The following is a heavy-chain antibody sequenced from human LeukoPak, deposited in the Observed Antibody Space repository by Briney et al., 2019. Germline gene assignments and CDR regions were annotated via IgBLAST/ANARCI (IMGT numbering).Heavy chain of an antibody. J-gene: IGHJ4*02. CDR2: IYYTGST. CDR1: GDSIRSDY. D-gene: IGHD2-21*02. CDR3: ARVYSGPNCGGDCYWRFDY. Sequence: KTSETLSLACTVSGDSIRSDYWSWIRQPPGKGLEWIGYIYYTGSTKYNPSLESRVNILLDTPKNQFSLKVTSATAADTAIYYCARVYSGPNCGGDCYWRFDYWGQGILVTVSS. V-gene: IGHV4-59*01.